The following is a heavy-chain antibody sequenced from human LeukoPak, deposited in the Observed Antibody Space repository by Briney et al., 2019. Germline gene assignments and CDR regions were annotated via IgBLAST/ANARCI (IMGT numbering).Heavy chain of an antibody. D-gene: IGHD2-2*01. CDR1: GYSIRRGHF. Sequence: PSETLSLTCTVSGYSIRRGHFWAWIRQPPGKGLEWIGSINHSGDTYYNPSLKSRVTISVDTSKNQFSLKLTSVTAADTAEYYCARDHDSPSSPWTIDPWGRGTLVTVSS. J-gene: IGHJ5*02. V-gene: IGHV4-38-2*02. CDR3: ARDHDSPSSPWTIDP. CDR2: INHSGDT.